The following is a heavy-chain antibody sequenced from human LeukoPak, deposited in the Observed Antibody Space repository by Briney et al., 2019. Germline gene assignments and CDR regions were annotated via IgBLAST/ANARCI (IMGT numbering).Heavy chain of an antibody. V-gene: IGHV1-69*13. J-gene: IGHJ4*02. CDR1: GGTFSSYA. CDR3: ARDQYSSSSFDY. CDR2: IIPIFGTA. Sequence: GASVTVSCKASGGTFSSYAISWVRQAPGQGLEWMGGIIPIFGTANYAQKFQGRVTITADESTSTAYMELSSLRSEDTAVYYCARDQYSSSSFDYWGQGTLVTVSS. D-gene: IGHD6-6*01.